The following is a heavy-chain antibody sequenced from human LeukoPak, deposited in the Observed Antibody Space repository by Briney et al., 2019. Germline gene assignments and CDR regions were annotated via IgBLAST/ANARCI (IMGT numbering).Heavy chain of an antibody. CDR2: ISAYNGNT. CDR1: GYTFTSYG. CDR3: ARDLGYSSDSVIDY. V-gene: IGHV1-18*04. D-gene: IGHD5-18*01. J-gene: IGHJ4*02. Sequence: ASVKVSCKASGYTFTSYGISWVRQAPEQGLEWMGWISAYNGNTNYAQKLQGRVTMTTDTSTSTAYMELRSLRSDDTAVYYCARDLGYSSDSVIDYWGQGTLVTVSS.